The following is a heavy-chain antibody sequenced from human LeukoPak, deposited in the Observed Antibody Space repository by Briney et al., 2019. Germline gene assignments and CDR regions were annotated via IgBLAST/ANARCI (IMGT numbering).Heavy chain of an antibody. Sequence: GRSLRLSCAASGFTFSSYAMHWVRQAPGKGLEWVAVISYDGSNKYYADSVKGRFTISRDNSKNTLYLLMNSLRAEDTAVYYCARESIFGVVTATFDYWGQGTLVTVSS. J-gene: IGHJ4*02. D-gene: IGHD3-3*01. CDR2: ISYDGSNK. V-gene: IGHV3-30-3*01. CDR1: GFTFSSYA. CDR3: ARESIFGVVTATFDY.